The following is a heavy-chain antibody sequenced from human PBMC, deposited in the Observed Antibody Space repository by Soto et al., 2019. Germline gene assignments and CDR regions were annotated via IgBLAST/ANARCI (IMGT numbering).Heavy chain of an antibody. J-gene: IGHJ6*02. V-gene: IGHV4-34*01. CDR3: ARDELRSAVAGSFYGMDV. Sequence: SETLSLTCAVYGGSFSGYYCSFIRHPPFKWLEWIGEINHSGSTNYNPSLKSRVTISVDTSKNQFSLKLSSVTAADTAVYYCARDELRSAVAGSFYGMDVWGQGTTVTVSS. CDR2: INHSGST. D-gene: IGHD6-13*01. CDR1: GGSFSGYY.